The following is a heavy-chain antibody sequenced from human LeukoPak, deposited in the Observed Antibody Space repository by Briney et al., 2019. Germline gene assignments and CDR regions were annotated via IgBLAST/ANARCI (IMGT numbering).Heavy chain of an antibody. D-gene: IGHD6-19*01. Sequence: GGSLRLSCAASGFTFSIYAMSWVRQAPGKGLEWVSAISGSGGSTYYADSVKGRFTISRDNSKNTLYLQMNSLRAEDTAVYYCAKDIGSGWYIAEYFQHWGQGTLVTVSS. CDR1: GFTFSIYA. V-gene: IGHV3-23*01. J-gene: IGHJ1*01. CDR3: AKDIGSGWYIAEYFQH. CDR2: ISGSGGST.